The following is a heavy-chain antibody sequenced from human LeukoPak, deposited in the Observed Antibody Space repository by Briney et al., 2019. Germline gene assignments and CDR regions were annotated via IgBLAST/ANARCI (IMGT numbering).Heavy chain of an antibody. CDR3: ARDGPVVPAPSFDP. D-gene: IGHD2-2*01. J-gene: IGHJ5*02. Sequence: PGGSLRLSCAASGFTFSSYWMSWVRQAPGKGLEWVANIKQDGSEKYYVDSVKGRFTISRDNAKNSLYLQMNSLRAEDTAVYYCARDGPVVPAPSFDPWGQGPLVTVSS. CDR2: IKQDGSEK. V-gene: IGHV3-7*01. CDR1: GFTFSSYW.